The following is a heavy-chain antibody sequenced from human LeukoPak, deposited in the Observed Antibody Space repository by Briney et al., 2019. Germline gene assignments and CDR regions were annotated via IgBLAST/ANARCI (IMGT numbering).Heavy chain of an antibody. J-gene: IGHJ5*02. CDR3: ARDIGINWFDP. V-gene: IGHV3-21*01. D-gene: IGHD2-15*01. Sequence: GGSLRLSCAASGFTFSSYSMNWVRQAPGKGLEWVSSISSSSSYMYYADSVKGRFTISRDNAKNSLYLQMNSLRAEDTAVYYCARDIGINWFDPWGQGTLVTVSS. CDR2: ISSSSSYM. CDR1: GFTFSSYS.